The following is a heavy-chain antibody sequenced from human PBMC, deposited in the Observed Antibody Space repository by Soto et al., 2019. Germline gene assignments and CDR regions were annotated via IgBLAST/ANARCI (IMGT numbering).Heavy chain of an antibody. CDR2: IYYSGST. CDR3: ARAWLQLDYYAMDV. CDR1: GGSISSGDYY. J-gene: IGHJ6*02. V-gene: IGHV4-30-4*01. Sequence: SETLSLTCTVSGGSISSGDYYWSWIRQPPGKVLEWIGYIYYSGSTYYNPSLKSRVTISVDTSKNQFSLKLSSVTAADTAVYYCARAWLQLDYYAMDVWGQGTTVTVSS. D-gene: IGHD5-12*01.